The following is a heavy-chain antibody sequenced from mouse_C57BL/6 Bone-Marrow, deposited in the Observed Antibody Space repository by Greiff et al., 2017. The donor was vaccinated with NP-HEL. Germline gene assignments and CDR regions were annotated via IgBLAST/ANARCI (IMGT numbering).Heavy chain of an antibody. Sequence: QVQLKQSGPELVKPGASVKISCKASGYAFSSSWMNWVKQRPGKGLEWIGRIYPGDGDTNYNGEFKGKATLTADKSSSTAYMQLSSLTSEDSAVYFCAHYYGSKGGYFDVWGKGTTVTVSS. CDR1: GYAFSSSW. CDR3: AHYYGSKGGYFDV. J-gene: IGHJ1*03. V-gene: IGHV1-82*01. D-gene: IGHD1-1*01. CDR2: IYPGDGDT.